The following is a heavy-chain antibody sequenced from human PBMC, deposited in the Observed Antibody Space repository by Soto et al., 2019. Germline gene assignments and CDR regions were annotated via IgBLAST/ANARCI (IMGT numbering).Heavy chain of an antibody. Sequence: SETLSLTCTVSGASINNSNFYWGWIRQPPGKGLEWIGTVYSSGSTSYNPPLQSRLTISVDTSKNYLALKLNSVTAAETAVYSCARDHDIFESHPRSPQFYHGMDGWSQGSTVTVS. V-gene: IGHV4-39*02. J-gene: IGHJ6*02. CDR2: VYSSGST. D-gene: IGHD2-21*01. CDR1: GASINNSNFY. CDR3: ARDHDIFESHPRSPQFYHGMDG.